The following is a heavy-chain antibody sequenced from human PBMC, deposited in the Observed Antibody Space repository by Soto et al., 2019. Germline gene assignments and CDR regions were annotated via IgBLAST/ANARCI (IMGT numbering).Heavy chain of an antibody. CDR2: IYYSGST. Sequence: SETLSLTCTVSGGSLVNHYWTWIRQPPGKGLEWIGFIYYSGSTKYNPSLKSRVTVSIDTSRTQFSLRLSSVTAADTAVYYCARAPLKSYYDNTGPDAFDVWGQGTMVTVSS. CDR3: ARAPLKSYYDNTGPDAFDV. V-gene: IGHV4-59*11. D-gene: IGHD3-22*01. CDR1: GGSLVNHY. J-gene: IGHJ3*01.